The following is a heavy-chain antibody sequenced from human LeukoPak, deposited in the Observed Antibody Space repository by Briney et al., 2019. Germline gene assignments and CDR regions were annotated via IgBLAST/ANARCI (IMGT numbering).Heavy chain of an antibody. D-gene: IGHD3-10*01. CDR2: INPNSGGT. J-gene: IGHJ3*02. CDR1: GYTFTGYY. CDR3: ARRVPSYYGAFDI. Sequence: ASVKVSCKASGYTFTGYYMHWVRQAPGQGLEWMGWINPNSGGTNYAQKFQGRVTMTRDTSISTAYMELRSLRSDDTAVYYCARRVPSYYGAFDIWGQGTMVTVSS. V-gene: IGHV1-2*02.